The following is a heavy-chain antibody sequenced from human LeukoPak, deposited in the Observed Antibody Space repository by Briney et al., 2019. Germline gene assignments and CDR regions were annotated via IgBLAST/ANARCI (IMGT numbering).Heavy chain of an antibody. CDR1: GFTVSSNY. V-gene: IGHV3-53*01. CDR2: IYSGGST. CDR3: ARVSSSSWYAVDY. D-gene: IGHD6-13*01. J-gene: IGHJ4*02. Sequence: GGSLRLSCAASGFTVSSNYMSWVRQAPGKGLEWVSVIYSGGSTYYADSVKGRLTISRDNSKNTLYLQMNSLRAEDTAVYYCARVSSSSWYAVDYWGQGTLVTVSS.